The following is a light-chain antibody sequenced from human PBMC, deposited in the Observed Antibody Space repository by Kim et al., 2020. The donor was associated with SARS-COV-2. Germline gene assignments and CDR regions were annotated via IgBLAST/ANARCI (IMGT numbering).Light chain of an antibody. CDR1: QSVLYTSTNKNY. CDR3: QQYYSLPVMYT. V-gene: IGKV4-1*01. Sequence: DIVMTQSPDSLAVSLGERATINCKSSQSVLYTSTNKNYLAWYQHKPGQPPRLLIYWASTRESGVPDRFSGSGSGTDFTLTISSLQAEDVAVDECQQYYSLPVMYTISQGAKLEIK. J-gene: IGKJ2*01. CDR2: WAS.